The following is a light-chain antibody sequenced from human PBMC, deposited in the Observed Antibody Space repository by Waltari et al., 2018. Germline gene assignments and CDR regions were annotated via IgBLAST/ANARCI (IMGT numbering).Light chain of an antibody. CDR2: QDS. V-gene: IGLV3-1*01. J-gene: IGLJ1*01. Sequence: SYELTQPPSVSVSPGQTASITCSGDKLGEKYACWYQQKPGQSPVLVIYQDSKRPSGIPERFSGSNSGNTATLTISGTQAMDEADYYCQAWDSSTGVFGIGTKVTVL. CDR1: KLGEKY. CDR3: QAWDSSTGV.